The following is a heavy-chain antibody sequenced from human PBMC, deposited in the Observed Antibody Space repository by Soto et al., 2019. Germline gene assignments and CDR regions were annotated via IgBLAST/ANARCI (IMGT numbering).Heavy chain of an antibody. CDR2: INTANGDT. J-gene: IGHJ4*02. CDR3: ARNSHNTWWGSWT. Sequence: GASVKVSCKTSGYTFTNPFIHWGRQAPGQKPVWMGWINTANGDTKYSQNFQGRLTFARDTSTSSAYMELNSLRSEDTAVYYCARNSHNTWWGSWTRGPATLLTVSS. D-gene: IGHD2-8*02. V-gene: IGHV1-3*04. CDR1: GYTFTNPF.